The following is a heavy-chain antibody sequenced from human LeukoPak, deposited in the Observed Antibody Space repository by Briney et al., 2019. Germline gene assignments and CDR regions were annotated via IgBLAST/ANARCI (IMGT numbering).Heavy chain of an antibody. J-gene: IGHJ3*02. Sequence: GGSLRLSCAASGFTFSDYWMSWVRQAPGEGLEWVANMKQDGSDKYYVDSVKGRFTISRDNAKNSLYLQMNSLRAEDTAVYYCARGGGALDIWGQGTMVTVSS. D-gene: IGHD3-10*01. V-gene: IGHV3-7*05. CDR2: MKQDGSDK. CDR1: GFTFSDYW. CDR3: ARGGGALDI.